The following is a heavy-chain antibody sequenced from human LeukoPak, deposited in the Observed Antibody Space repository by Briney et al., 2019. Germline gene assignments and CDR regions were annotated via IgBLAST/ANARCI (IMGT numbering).Heavy chain of an antibody. CDR1: GGTFSSYA. J-gene: IGHJ6*03. CDR3: ARGGAAAASWLDYYYYMDV. Sequence: ASVKVSCKASGGTFSSYAISWVRQAPGQGLEWMGGSIPTFGTANYAQKFQGRVTITTDESTSTAYMELSSLRSEDTAVYYCARGGAAAASWLDYYYYMDVWGKGTTVTVSS. CDR2: SIPTFGTA. V-gene: IGHV1-69*05. D-gene: IGHD6-13*01.